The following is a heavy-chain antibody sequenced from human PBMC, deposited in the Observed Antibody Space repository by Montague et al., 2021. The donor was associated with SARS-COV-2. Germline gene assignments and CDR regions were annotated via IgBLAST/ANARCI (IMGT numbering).Heavy chain of an antibody. CDR3: ARAPVAHITIFGVVTSFDY. CDR2: IYYSGST. D-gene: IGHD3-3*01. J-gene: IGHJ4*02. Sequence: SETLSLTCTVSGASISSYYWSWIRQPPGKGLEWIGYIYYSGSTNYNPSRRGRVTISVDTSKNQFSLKLSSVTAADTAVYYCARAPVAHITIFGVVTSFDYWGQGTLVTVSS. V-gene: IGHV4-59*01. CDR1: GASISSYY.